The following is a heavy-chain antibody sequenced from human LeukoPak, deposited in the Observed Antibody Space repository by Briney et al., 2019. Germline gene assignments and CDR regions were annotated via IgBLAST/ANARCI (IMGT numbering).Heavy chain of an antibody. CDR3: AKGGSGWYSDFDY. CDR1: GFTFSTSA. J-gene: IGHJ4*02. D-gene: IGHD6-19*01. Sequence: GGSLRLSCEVFGFTFSTSAMSWVRQAPGKGLEWVSGIRASDDTTYYVNSVRGRFTISRDNSKNTLYLQMNSLRAEDTAVYYCAKGGSGWYSDFDYWGQGTLVTVSS. CDR2: IRASDDTT. V-gene: IGHV3-23*01.